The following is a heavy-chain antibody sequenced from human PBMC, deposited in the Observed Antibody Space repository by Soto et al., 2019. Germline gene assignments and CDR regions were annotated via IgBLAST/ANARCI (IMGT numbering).Heavy chain of an antibody. Sequence: GGSLRLSCAASGFTFSSYAMHWVRQAPGKGLEWVAVISYDGSNKYYADSVKGRFTISRDNSKNTLYLQMNSLRAEDTAVYYCARVSKGLRLHLYYYGMDVWGQGTTVTVSS. J-gene: IGHJ6*02. CDR3: ARVSKGLRLHLYYYGMDV. CDR1: GFTFSSYA. CDR2: ISYDGSNK. V-gene: IGHV3-30-3*01. D-gene: IGHD3-16*01.